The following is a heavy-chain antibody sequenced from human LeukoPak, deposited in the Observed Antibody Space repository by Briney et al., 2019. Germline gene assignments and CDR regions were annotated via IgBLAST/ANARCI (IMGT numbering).Heavy chain of an antibody. V-gene: IGHV4-4*02. Sequence: SETLSLTCAVSGGSISSSNWWSWVRQPPGKGLEWIGEIYHSGSTNYNPSLKSRVTISVDKSKNQFSLKLSSVTAADTAVYYCARGPDYGDYEEYFQHWGQGTLVTVSS. CDR2: IYHSGST. CDR1: GGSISSSNW. D-gene: IGHD4-17*01. J-gene: IGHJ1*01. CDR3: ARGPDYGDYEEYFQH.